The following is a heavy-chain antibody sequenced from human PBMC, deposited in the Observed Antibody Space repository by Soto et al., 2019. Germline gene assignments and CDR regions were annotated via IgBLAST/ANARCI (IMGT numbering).Heavy chain of an antibody. CDR2: INHSGST. D-gene: IGHD3-10*01. J-gene: IGHJ6*02. Sequence: PSETLSLTCAVYGGSFSGYYWSWIRQPPGKGLEWIGEINHSGSTNYNPSLKSRVTISVDTSKNQFSLKLSSVTAADTAVYYCARGQVVRGVIITYYYYYGMDVWGQGTTVT. V-gene: IGHV4-34*01. CDR1: GGSFSGYY. CDR3: ARGQVVRGVIITYYYYYGMDV.